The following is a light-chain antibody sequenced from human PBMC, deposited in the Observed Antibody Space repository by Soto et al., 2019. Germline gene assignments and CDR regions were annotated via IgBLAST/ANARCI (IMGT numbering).Light chain of an antibody. V-gene: IGLV1-40*01. J-gene: IGLJ1*01. CDR3: QYYDRSLSGSF. Sequence: QAVLAQPPSVSGAPGQRVNISRIWGSSNIGAGYEVHWYQQLPGTVPKLLIYRNTYRPSGVPDRFSGSRSATSASLTITGIQAEHEADYYCQYYDRSLSGSFFGTGTKVTVL. CDR2: RNT. CDR1: SSNIGAGYE.